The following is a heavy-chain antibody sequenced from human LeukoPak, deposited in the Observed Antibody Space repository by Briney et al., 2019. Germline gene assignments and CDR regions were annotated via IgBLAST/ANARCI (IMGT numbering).Heavy chain of an antibody. CDR2: IYYSGNT. Sequence: TSETLSLTCTVSGGSISSSSYYWGWIRQPPGKGLEWIGYIYYSGNTNYNPSLKSRVTMSVDTSKNQFSLKLSSVTAADTAIYYCARGRYFDLWGQGTLVTVSS. CDR3: ARGRYFDL. D-gene: IGHD3-9*01. V-gene: IGHV4-61*05. J-gene: IGHJ4*02. CDR1: GGSISSSSYY.